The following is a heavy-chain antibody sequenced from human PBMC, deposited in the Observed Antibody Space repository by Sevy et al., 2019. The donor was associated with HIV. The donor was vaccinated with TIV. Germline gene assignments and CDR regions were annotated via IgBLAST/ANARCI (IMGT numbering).Heavy chain of an antibody. CDR2: IIPIFGTA. Sequence: ASVKVSCKASGGTFSSYAISWVRQAPGQGLEWMGGIIPIFGTANYAQKFQGRVTITADESTSTAYMELSGLRSEDTAVYYCASPINYYGSGSCYRGAGGYGMDVWGQGTTVTVSS. D-gene: IGHD3-10*01. CDR1: GGTFSSYA. CDR3: ASPINYYGSGSCYRGAGGYGMDV. J-gene: IGHJ6*02. V-gene: IGHV1-69*13.